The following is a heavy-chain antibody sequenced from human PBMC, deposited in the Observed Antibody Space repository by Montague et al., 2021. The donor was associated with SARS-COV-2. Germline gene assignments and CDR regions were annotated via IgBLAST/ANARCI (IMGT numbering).Heavy chain of an antibody. CDR3: AREDRWNWFDP. J-gene: IGHJ5*02. CDR2: IYYRGTT. Sequence: SETLSLTCGVYGGSISSDYWSWIRQSPGKGLEWIGYIYYRGTTNYNPSLKSRVTFSVDTSKKQFSLKLISVTAADTAVYFCAREDRWNWFDPWGQGVLVTVSS. D-gene: IGHD5-24*01. CDR1: GGSISSDY. V-gene: IGHV4-59*01.